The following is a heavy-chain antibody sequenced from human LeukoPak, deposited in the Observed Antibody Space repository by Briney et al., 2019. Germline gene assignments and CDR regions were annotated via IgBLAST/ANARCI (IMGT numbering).Heavy chain of an antibody. V-gene: IGHV1-2*02. CDR2: INPNSGGT. CDR3: ARGIPFVYSSGWGSGYYFDY. CDR1: GYTFTSYG. Sequence: ASVKVSCKASGYTFTSYGISWVRQAPGQGLEWMGWINPNSGGTNYAQKFQGRVTMTRDTSISAAYMELSRLRSDDTAVYYCARGIPFVYSSGWGSGYYFDYWGQGTLVTVSS. D-gene: IGHD6-19*01. J-gene: IGHJ4*02.